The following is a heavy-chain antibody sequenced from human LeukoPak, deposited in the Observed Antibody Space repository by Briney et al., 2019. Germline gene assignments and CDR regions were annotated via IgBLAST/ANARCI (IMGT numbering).Heavy chain of an antibody. CDR2: TYYRSKWYN. V-gene: IGHV6-1*01. CDR1: GDSVFSNSVG. D-gene: IGHD6-13*01. Sequence: SQTLSLTCAISGDSVFSNSVGWNWIRQSPSRGLEWLGRTYYRSKWYNDYAISVKSRKTIKPDTSKNQFSLQLNSVTPEDTAVYYCARVRSSWYAYLDYWGQGTLVTVSS. CDR3: ARVRSSWYAYLDY. J-gene: IGHJ4*02.